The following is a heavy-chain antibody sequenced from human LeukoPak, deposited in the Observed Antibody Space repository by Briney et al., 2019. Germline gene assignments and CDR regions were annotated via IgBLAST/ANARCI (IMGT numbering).Heavy chain of an antibody. V-gene: IGHV4/OR15-8*02. J-gene: IGHJ4*02. CDR2: IPPAGQT. CDR3: SRESGPFCPFGY. Sequence: SETLSLTCGVSGGSISGTNWWSWVRQPPGQGLEWIGEIPPAGQTNYNPSLNGRVTMSLDKSSNQLSLHLTSVTAADTATYFCSRESGPFCPFGYWGQGTLVIVSS. CDR1: GGSISGTNW. D-gene: IGHD1-26*01.